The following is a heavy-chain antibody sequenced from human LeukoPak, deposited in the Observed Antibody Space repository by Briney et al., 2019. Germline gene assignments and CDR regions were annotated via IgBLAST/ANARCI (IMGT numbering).Heavy chain of an antibody. CDR3: ARRIGYYSGGSCYVDY. V-gene: IGHV5-51*01. CDR1: GYSFTTYW. Sequence: GESVKISCKGSGYSFTTYWIGWVRQMPGKGLEWMGIIYPSDSDSRYSPSFQGQVTISADKSISTAYLQWSSLKASDSAMYYCARRIGYYSGGSCYVDYWGQGTLVTVSS. CDR2: IYPSDSDS. D-gene: IGHD2-15*01. J-gene: IGHJ4*02.